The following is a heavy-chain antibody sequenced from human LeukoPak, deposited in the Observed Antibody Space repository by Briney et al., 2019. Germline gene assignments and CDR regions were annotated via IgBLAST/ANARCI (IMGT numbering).Heavy chain of an antibody. V-gene: IGHV4-34*01. CDR2: INDSGST. D-gene: IGHD1-26*01. CDR3: ARQGVGATLDNWFDP. CDR1: GGSFSGHY. Sequence: SETLSLTCAVYGGSFSGHYWSWIRQPPGKGLEWIGEINDSGSTNYNPSLQSRVTMSVDTSKNQFSLKLSSVTAADTAVYYCARQGVGATLDNWFDPWGQGTLVTVSS. J-gene: IGHJ5*02.